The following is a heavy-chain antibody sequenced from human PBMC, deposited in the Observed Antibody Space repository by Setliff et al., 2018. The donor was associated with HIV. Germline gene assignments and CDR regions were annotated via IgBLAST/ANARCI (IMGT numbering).Heavy chain of an antibody. D-gene: IGHD5-18*01. CDR2: INANGGNT. CDR1: GYTFTTFS. V-gene: IGHV1-46*01. CDR3: ARAGIQLWMNY. Sequence: ASVKVSCKTSGYTFTTFSISWVRQAPGQRLEWMGIINANGGNTNYAQKFQGRITVTRDTSTNTVYMELSSLTSEDTAVYYCARAGIQLWMNYWGQGTLVTVSS. J-gene: IGHJ4*02.